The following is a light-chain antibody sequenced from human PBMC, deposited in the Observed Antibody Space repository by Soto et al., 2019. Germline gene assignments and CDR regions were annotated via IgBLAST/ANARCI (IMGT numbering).Light chain of an antibody. CDR3: QQYET. CDR2: GAS. CDR1: QSVSSN. V-gene: IGKV3-20*01. Sequence: EIVLTQSPATLSVSPGERATFSCRASQSVSSNLAWYQQKPGQAPRLLIYGASSRATGIPDRFSGSGSGTDFTLTISRLEPEDFAVYYCQQYETFGQGTKVDIK. J-gene: IGKJ2*01.